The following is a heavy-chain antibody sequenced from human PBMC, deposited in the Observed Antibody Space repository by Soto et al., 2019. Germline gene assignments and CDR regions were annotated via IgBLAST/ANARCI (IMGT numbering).Heavy chain of an antibody. D-gene: IGHD5-18*01. Sequence: XGSLRLSCAASGFTFSSYRMHWVRQAPGKGLEWVAFISYEGSNKYYADSVKGRFTISRDNSKNTLYLQTNSLRAEDTAVYYCANLGVDTAMVQTFDYWGQGTLVTVS. J-gene: IGHJ4*02. CDR3: ANLGVDTAMVQTFDY. CDR1: GFTFSSYR. CDR2: ISYEGSNK. V-gene: IGHV3-30*18.